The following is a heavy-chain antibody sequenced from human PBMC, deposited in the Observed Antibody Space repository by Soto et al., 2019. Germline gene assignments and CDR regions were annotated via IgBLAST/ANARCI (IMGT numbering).Heavy chain of an antibody. D-gene: IGHD1-26*01. V-gene: IGHV3-23*01. Sequence: DVQLLDSGGGLVQPGGSLRLSCAASGFTFSNYAMQWVRQAPGRGLEWVSSISGSGEITYYVDSVKGRFTISRDNPKNTLYLQLNSLRVEDTAIYHCAKERSGKDSVGVVDYWGQGTLVTVSS. CDR2: ISGSGEIT. J-gene: IGHJ4*02. CDR1: GFTFSNYA. CDR3: AKERSGKDSVGVVDY.